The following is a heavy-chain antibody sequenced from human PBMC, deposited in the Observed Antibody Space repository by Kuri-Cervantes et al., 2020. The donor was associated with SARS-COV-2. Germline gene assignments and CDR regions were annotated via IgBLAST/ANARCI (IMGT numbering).Heavy chain of an antibody. Sequence: SETLSLTCTVSGGSISSSSSYWGWIRQPPGKGLEWIGEINHSGSTNYNPSLKSRVTISVDTSKNQFSLKLSSVTAADTAVYYCARGRYNWNYSPFDYWGQGTLVTVSS. D-gene: IGHD1-7*01. CDR1: GGSISSSSSY. CDR3: ARGRYNWNYSPFDY. J-gene: IGHJ4*02. CDR2: INHSGST. V-gene: IGHV4-39*07.